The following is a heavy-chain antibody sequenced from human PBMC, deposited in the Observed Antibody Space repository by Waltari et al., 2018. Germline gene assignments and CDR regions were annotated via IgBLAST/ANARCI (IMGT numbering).Heavy chain of an antibody. CDR3: AKVGGVAAAEFQFDF. CDR1: GFTFISYA. CDR2: ISGPGLTT. Sequence: EVQLLESGGGLVQPGESLRLSCAASGFTFISYAMSWVRQGPGKGLEWVSVISGPGLTTYYADSVKGRFSISRDNSRSTLYLQINSLRGDDTAVYYCAKVGGVAAAEFQFDFWGRGTLVTVSS. D-gene: IGHD2-2*01. V-gene: IGHV3-23*01. J-gene: IGHJ4*02.